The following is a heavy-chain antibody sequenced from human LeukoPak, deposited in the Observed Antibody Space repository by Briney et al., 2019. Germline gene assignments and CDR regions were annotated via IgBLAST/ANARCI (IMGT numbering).Heavy chain of an antibody. D-gene: IGHD3-22*01. CDR3: ARSRIRAYDSSGYRWFDP. CDR2: MNPNSGNT. J-gene: IGHJ5*02. Sequence: ASVKVSCKASGYTFTSYDINWVRQATGQGLEWMGWMNPNSGNTGYAQKFQGRVTMTRNTSISTAYMELSSLRSEDTAVYYCARSRIRAYDSSGYRWFDPWGQGTLVTVSS. V-gene: IGHV1-8*01. CDR1: GYTFTSYD.